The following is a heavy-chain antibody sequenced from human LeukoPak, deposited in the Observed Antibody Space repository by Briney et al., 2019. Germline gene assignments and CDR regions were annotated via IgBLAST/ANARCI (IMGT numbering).Heavy chain of an antibody. Sequence: GGSLRLSCAASGFTFSKYAMSWVRQAPGKGLEWVSTIRSSGDDTYYADSVKGRFTISRDNSKNTLYLQMNSLRAEDTAVYYCATRYYYGSGSSKSPVDTAMVFDYWGQGTLVTVSS. CDR1: GFTFSKYA. D-gene: IGHD3-10*01. J-gene: IGHJ4*02. V-gene: IGHV3-23*01. CDR2: IRSSGDDT. CDR3: ATRYYYGSGSSKSPVDTAMVFDY.